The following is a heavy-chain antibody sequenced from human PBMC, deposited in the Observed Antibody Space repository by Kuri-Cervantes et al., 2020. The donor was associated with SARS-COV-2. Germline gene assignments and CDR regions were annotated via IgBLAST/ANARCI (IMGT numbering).Heavy chain of an antibody. D-gene: IGHD2-2*02. V-gene: IGHV5-51*01. J-gene: IGHJ3*02. CDR3: ARRTRYCSSTSCDIGAFDI. Sequence: ETLSLTCKGSGYSFTSYWIGWVRQMPGKGLEWMGIIYPGDSDTRYSPSFQGQVTISADKSISTAYLQWSSLKASDTAMYYCARRTRYCSSTSCDIGAFDIWGQGTMVTVSS. CDR2: IYPGDSDT. CDR1: GYSFTSYW.